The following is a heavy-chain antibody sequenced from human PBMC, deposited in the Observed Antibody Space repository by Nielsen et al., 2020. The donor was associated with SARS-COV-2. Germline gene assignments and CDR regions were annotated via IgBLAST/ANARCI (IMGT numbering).Heavy chain of an antibody. V-gene: IGHV4-30-2*05. CDR3: AARDYYGSTAVAF. D-gene: IGHD3-10*01. Sequence: SETLSLTCAVSGGSISSGGYSWSWIRQPPGKGLEWIASYYSGTTYYDPSLKSRLTLSVDTSRNQLSLRLSSVTAADSAVYFCAARDYYGSTAVAFWGQGTLVTVSS. J-gene: IGHJ4*02. CDR1: GGSISSGGYS. CDR2: YYSGTT.